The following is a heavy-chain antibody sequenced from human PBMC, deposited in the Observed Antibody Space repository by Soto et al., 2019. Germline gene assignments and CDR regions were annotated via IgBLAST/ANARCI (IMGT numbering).Heavy chain of an antibody. J-gene: IGHJ6*02. CDR3: ARELLPLYYYYGMDV. D-gene: IGHD2-15*01. CDR2: IYHSGST. V-gene: IGHV4-4*02. CDR1: GGSISSSNW. Sequence: SETLSLTCAVSGGSISSSNWWSWVRKHPGKGLEWIGEIYHSGSTNYNPSLKSRVTISVDKSKNQFSLKLSSVTAADTAVYYCARELLPLYYYYGMDVWGQGTTVTVSS.